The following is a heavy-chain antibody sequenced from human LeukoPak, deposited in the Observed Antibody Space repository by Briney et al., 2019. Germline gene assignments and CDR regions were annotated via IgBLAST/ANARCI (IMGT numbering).Heavy chain of an antibody. D-gene: IGHD2-2*02. J-gene: IGHJ6*02. CDR3: ARPSLYCSSTSCHTLSYYYYYCMDV. Sequence: RASVKVSCKASGYTFTSYGISWVRQAPGQGLEWMGWISAYNGNTNYAQKLQGRVTMTTDTSTSTAYMELRSLRSDDTAVYYCARPSLYCSSTSCHTLSYYYYYCMDVWGQGTTVTVSS. CDR1: GYTFTSYG. V-gene: IGHV1-18*01. CDR2: ISAYNGNT.